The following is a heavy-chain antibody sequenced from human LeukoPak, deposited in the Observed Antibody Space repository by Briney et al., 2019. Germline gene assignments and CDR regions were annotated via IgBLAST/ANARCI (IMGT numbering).Heavy chain of an antibody. J-gene: IGHJ5*02. CDR3: VMVRGTPLAWFDP. Sequence: SETLSLTCAVSGGSISSSNWWSWVRRPPGKGLEWIGEIYHSGSTNYNPSLKSRVTISVDKSKNQFSLKLSSVTAADTAVYYCVMVRGTPLAWFDPWGQGTLVTVSS. D-gene: IGHD3-10*01. V-gene: IGHV4-4*02. CDR1: GGSISSSNW. CDR2: IYHSGST.